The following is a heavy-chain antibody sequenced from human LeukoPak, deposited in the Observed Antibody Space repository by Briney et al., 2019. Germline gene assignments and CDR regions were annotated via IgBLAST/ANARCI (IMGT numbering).Heavy chain of an antibody. CDR1: GGSFSGYY. CDR2: INHSGST. Sequence: SETLSLTCAVYGGSFSGYYWSWIRQPPGKGLEWIGEINHSGSTNYNPSLKSRVTISVDMSKNQFSLKLSSVTAADTAVYYCARRRIAARIDYWGQGTLVTVSS. CDR3: ARRRIAARIDY. V-gene: IGHV4-34*01. D-gene: IGHD6-6*01. J-gene: IGHJ4*02.